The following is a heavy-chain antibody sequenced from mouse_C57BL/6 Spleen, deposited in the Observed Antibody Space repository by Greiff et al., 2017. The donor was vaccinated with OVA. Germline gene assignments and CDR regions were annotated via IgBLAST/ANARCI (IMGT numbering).Heavy chain of an antibody. CDR2: IDPETGGT. CDR3: TRDEGTRYFGY. CDR1: GYTFTDYE. Sequence: QVQLKQSGAELVRPGASVTLSCKASGYTFTDYEMHWVKQTPVHGLEWIGAIDPETGGTAYNQKFKGKAILTAGKSSSTAYMELRSLTSEDSAVYYGTRDEGTRYFGYWGQGTTLTVSS. J-gene: IGHJ2*01. D-gene: IGHD3-3*01. V-gene: IGHV1-15*01.